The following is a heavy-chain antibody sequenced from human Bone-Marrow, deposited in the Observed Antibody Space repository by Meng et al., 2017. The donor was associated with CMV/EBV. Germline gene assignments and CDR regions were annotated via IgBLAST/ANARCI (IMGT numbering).Heavy chain of an antibody. J-gene: IGHJ6*02. CDR2: ISSSSSYI. Sequence: GESLKISCAASGFTFSSYEMNWVRQAPGKGLEWVSSISSSSSYIYYADSVKGRFTISRDNAKNSLYLQMNSLRAEDTAVYFCARSWDIVVVPAAVYYYYGMDVWGQGTTVTVPS. V-gene: IGHV3-21*01. D-gene: IGHD2-2*01. CDR3: ARSWDIVVVPAAVYYYYGMDV. CDR1: GFTFSSYE.